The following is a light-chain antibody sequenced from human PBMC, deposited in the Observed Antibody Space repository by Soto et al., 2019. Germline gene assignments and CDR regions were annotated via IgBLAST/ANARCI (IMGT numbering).Light chain of an antibody. CDR3: SSYTSSSTHNYV. J-gene: IGLJ1*01. CDR2: EVS. V-gene: IGLV2-14*01. CDR1: SSDVGGYNY. Sequence: QSALTQPASVSGSPGQSITISCTGNSSDVGGYNYVSWYQQHPGKAPKLMIYEVSNRPSGVSNRFSGSKSGNTASLTISGLQAEDEADYYCSSYTSSSTHNYVFGTGTKVTVL.